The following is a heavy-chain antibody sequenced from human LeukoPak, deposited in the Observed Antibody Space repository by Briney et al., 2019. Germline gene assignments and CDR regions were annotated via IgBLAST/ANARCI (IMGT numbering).Heavy chain of an antibody. CDR2: VNSNGGNT. CDR1: GFTFSTYA. CDR3: ARVILTGYYYDS. J-gene: IGHJ4*02. Sequence: GGSLRLSCAASGFTFSTYALHWVRQAPGKGLEFVSGVNSNGGNTYYANSVKGRFTISRDNSKNTLYLQMGSLRPEDMAVYHCARVILTGYYYDSWGQGALVTVSS. V-gene: IGHV3-64*01. D-gene: IGHD3-9*01.